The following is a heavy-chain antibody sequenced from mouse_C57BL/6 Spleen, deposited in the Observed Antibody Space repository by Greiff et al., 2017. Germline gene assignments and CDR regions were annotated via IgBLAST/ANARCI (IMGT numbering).Heavy chain of an antibody. Sequence: VQLQQSGPELVKPGASVKISCKASGYTFTDYYMNWVKQSHGKSLEWIGDINPNNGGTSYNQKFKGKATLTVDKSSSTAYMELRSLTSEDSAVYYCALITTGGYYFDYWGQGTTLTVSS. CDR1: GYTFTDYY. CDR3: ALITTGGYYFDY. J-gene: IGHJ2*01. D-gene: IGHD2-4*01. CDR2: INPNNGGT. V-gene: IGHV1-26*01.